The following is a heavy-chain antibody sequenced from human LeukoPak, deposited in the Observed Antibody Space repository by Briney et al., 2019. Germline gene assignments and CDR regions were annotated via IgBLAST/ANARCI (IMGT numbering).Heavy chain of an antibody. V-gene: IGHV4-59*08. Sequence: SETLSLTCTVSGGSISSYYWSWIRQPPGKGLGWIGYIYYSGSTNYNPSLKSRVTISVDTSKNQFSLKLSSVTAADTAVYYCARHSYYYDSSGYVFAFDIWGQGTMVTVSS. CDR1: GGSISSYY. CDR3: ARHSYYYDSSGYVFAFDI. CDR2: IYYSGST. D-gene: IGHD3-22*01. J-gene: IGHJ3*02.